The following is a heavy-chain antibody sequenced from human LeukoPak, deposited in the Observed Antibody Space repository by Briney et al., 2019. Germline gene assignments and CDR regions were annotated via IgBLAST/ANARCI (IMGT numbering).Heavy chain of an antibody. CDR1: GDSISNSNW. Sequence: SETLSLTCAVSGDSISNSNWWSWVRQPPGKGLEWIGEIFHSGSTNYNSSLKSRVTISVDKSKNQFSLKLISVTAADTAVYYCARWAYSNAWYAFDHWGQGTLVTVSS. CDR3: ARWAYSNAWYAFDH. D-gene: IGHD6-19*01. V-gene: IGHV4-4*02. CDR2: IFHSGST. J-gene: IGHJ4*02.